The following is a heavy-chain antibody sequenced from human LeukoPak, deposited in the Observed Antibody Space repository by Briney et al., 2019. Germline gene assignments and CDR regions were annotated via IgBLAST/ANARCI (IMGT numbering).Heavy chain of an antibody. Sequence: GGSLRLSCAASGFTFSSYWMSWVRQAPGTGLEWVANINQDGSEKYYLDSVKGRFTISRDNAKNSLYLQMNSLRAEDTAVYYCVRGYGSGNYFANWFDPWGQGTPDPVST. V-gene: IGHV3-7*04. CDR1: GFTFSSYW. CDR2: INQDGSEK. J-gene: IGHJ5*02. CDR3: VRGYGSGNYFANWFDP. D-gene: IGHD3-10*01.